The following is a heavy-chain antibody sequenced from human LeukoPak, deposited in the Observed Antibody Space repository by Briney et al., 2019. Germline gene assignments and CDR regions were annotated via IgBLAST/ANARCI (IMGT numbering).Heavy chain of an antibody. CDR1: GYTFTSYY. J-gene: IGHJ3*02. CDR3: ARAHGSHYYDSSGSDAFDI. D-gene: IGHD3-22*01. CDR2: INPSGGST. V-gene: IGHV1-46*01. Sequence: GASVKVSCKASGYTFTSYYMHWVRQAPGQGLEWMGIINPSGGSTSYAQKFQGRVTMTRDMSTSTVYMELSSLRSEDTAVYYCARAHGSHYYDSSGSDAFDIWGQGTMVTVSS.